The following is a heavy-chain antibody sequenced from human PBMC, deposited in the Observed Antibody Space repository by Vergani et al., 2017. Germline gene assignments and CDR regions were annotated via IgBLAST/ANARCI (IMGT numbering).Heavy chain of an antibody. CDR2: ISSNGVST. CDR3: VKDREYGDHTGGVDY. Sequence: ELQLVESGGGLVQPGGSLRLSCSASGFTFSSYAMHWVRQAPGKGLEYVSAISSNGVSTYYADSVKGRFTISRDNSKNTLYLQMSSLRAEDTAVYYCVKDREYGDHTGGVDYWGQGTLVTVSS. CDR1: GFTFSSYA. D-gene: IGHD4-17*01. J-gene: IGHJ4*02. V-gene: IGHV3-64D*06.